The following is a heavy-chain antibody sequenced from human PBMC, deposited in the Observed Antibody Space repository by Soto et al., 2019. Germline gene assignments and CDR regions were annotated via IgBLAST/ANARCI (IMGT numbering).Heavy chain of an antibody. D-gene: IGHD3-10*01. CDR3: ARDHAVLLWFNSHFHY. V-gene: IGHV3-33*01. J-gene: IGHJ4*02. CDR1: GFTFSSYG. CDR2: IWYDGSNK. Sequence: QVQLVESGGGVVQPGRSLRLSCAASGFTFSSYGMHWVRQAPGKGLEWVAVIWYDGSNKYYADSVKGRFTISRDNSKNTLYLQMNSLRAEDTAVYYCARDHAVLLWFNSHFHYWGQGTLVTVSS.